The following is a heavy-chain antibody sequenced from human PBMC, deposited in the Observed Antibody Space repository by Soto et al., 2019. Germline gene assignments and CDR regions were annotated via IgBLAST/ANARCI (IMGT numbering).Heavy chain of an antibody. CDR2: INPNSGGT. CDR1: GYTFTGYY. V-gene: IGHV1-2*04. D-gene: IGHD2-8*01. J-gene: IGHJ6*02. CDR3: ARTIYCINGVCSPFYGMDV. Sequence: ASVKVSCKASGYTFTGYYMHWVRQAPGQGLEWMGWINPNSGGTNYAQKFQGWVTMTRDTSISTAYMELSRLRSDDTAVYYCARTIYCINGVCSPFYGMDVWGQGTTVTVSS.